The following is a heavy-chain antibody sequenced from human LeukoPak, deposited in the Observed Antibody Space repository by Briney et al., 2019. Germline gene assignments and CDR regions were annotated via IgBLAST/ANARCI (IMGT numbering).Heavy chain of an antibody. D-gene: IGHD3-22*01. V-gene: IGHV4-4*07. CDR3: ARGADSSGYYSIFYFDY. CDR2: IYTSGST. CDR1: GGSISSYY. Sequence: SETLSLTCTVSGGSISSYYWSWIRQPAGKGLEWIGRIYTSGSTNYNPSLKSRVTMSLDTSKNQFSLKLSSVTAADTAVYYCARGADSSGYYSIFYFDYWGQGTLVTVSS. J-gene: IGHJ4*02.